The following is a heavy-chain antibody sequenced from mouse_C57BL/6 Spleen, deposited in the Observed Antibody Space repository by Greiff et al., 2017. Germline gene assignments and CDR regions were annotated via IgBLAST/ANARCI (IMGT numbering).Heavy chain of an antibody. D-gene: IGHD2-3*01. Sequence: VQLQESGAELVRPGASVTLSCKASGYTFTDYEMHWVKQTPVHGLEWIGAIDPETGGTAYNQKFKGKAILTADKSASTAYMELRSLTSEDSAVYYCTRCDGYYAYWGQGTLVTVSA. V-gene: IGHV1-15*01. J-gene: IGHJ3*01. CDR2: IDPETGGT. CDR1: GYTFTDYE. CDR3: TRCDGYYAY.